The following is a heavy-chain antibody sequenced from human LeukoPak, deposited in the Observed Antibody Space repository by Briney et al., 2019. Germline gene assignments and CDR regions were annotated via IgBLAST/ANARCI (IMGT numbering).Heavy chain of an antibody. D-gene: IGHD5-18*01. J-gene: IGHJ4*02. V-gene: IGHV1-69*05. CDR2: IIPIFGTA. Sequence: SVKVSCKASGGTFGSYAISWVRQAPGQGLEWMGRIIPIFGTANYAQKFQGRVTITTDESTSTAYMELSSLRSEDTAVYYCASDSGYSYGTFDYWGQGTLVTVSS. CDR3: ASDSGYSYGTFDY. CDR1: GGTFGSYA.